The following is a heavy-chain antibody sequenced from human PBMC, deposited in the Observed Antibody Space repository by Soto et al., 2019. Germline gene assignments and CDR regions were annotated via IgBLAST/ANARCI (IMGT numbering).Heavy chain of an antibody. Sequence: SETLSLTCTVSGGSISSGGYYWSWIRQHPGKGLEWIGYIYYSGSTYYNPSLKSRVTISVDTSKNQFSLKLSSVTAADTAVYYCARDRKVGANRVGWFDPWGQGTLVTVSS. CDR1: GGSISSGGYY. V-gene: IGHV4-31*03. D-gene: IGHD1-26*01. CDR3: ARDRKVGANRVGWFDP. CDR2: IYYSGST. J-gene: IGHJ5*02.